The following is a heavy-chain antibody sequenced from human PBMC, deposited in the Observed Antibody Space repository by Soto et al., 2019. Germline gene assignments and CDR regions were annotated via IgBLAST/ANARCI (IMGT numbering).Heavy chain of an antibody. J-gene: IGHJ6*02. Sequence: QVQLVESGGGVVQPGRSLRLSCAASGFTFSSYGMHWVGQAPGKGLGWVAVIWYDGSNKYYADSVKGRFTISRDNSKNTLYLQMNSLRAEDTAVYYCARDTARAMVRIYYGMDVWGQGTTVTVSS. V-gene: IGHV3-33*01. D-gene: IGHD3-10*01. CDR2: IWYDGSNK. CDR3: ARDTARAMVRIYYGMDV. CDR1: GFTFSSYG.